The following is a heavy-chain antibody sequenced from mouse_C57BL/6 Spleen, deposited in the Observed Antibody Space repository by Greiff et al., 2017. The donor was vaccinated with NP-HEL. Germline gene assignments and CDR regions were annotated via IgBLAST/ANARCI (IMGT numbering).Heavy chain of an antibody. CDR3: ARHYYGVRDY. CDR1: GFTFSDYG. D-gene: IGHD1-2*01. J-gene: IGHJ4*01. CDR2: ISSGSSTI. V-gene: IGHV5-17*01. Sequence: EVKLVESGGGLVKPGGSLKLSCAASGFTFSDYGMHWVRQAPEKGLEWVAYISSGSSTIYYADTVKGRFTISRDNAKNTLFLQMTSLRSEDTAMYYCARHYYGVRDYWGQGTSVTVSS.